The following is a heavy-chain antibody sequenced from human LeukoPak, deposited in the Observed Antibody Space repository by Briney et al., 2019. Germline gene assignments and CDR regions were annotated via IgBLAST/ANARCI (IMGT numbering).Heavy chain of an antibody. D-gene: IGHD3-16*01. CDR3: ARSFYGYFDL. Sequence: SETLSLTCTVSGGSISSYYWSWIRQPQGKGLEWIGYIYYSGSTNYNPSLKSRVTISVDTSKNQFSLKLSSVTAADTAVYYCARSFYGYFDLWGRGTLVTVSS. V-gene: IGHV4-59*01. CDR1: GGSISSYY. CDR2: IYYSGST. J-gene: IGHJ2*01.